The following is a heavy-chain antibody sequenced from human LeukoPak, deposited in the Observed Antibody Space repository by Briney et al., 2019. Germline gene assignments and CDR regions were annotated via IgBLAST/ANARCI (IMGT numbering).Heavy chain of an antibody. J-gene: IGHJ3*02. CDR3: ARDIVVVPAATDAFDI. CDR1: GYTFTGYY. V-gene: IGHV1-2*02. CDR2: INPNSGGT. D-gene: IGHD2-2*01. Sequence: ASVKVSCKASGYTFTGYYMHWVPQAPGQGLEWMGWINPNSGGTNYAQKFQGRVTMNRDPSISTAYMELSRLRSDDTALYYCARDIVVVPAATDAFDIWGQGTMVTVSS.